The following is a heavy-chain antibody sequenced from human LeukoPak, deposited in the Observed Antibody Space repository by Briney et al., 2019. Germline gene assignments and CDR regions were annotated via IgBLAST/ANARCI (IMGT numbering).Heavy chain of an antibody. CDR3: AKDLYTSRYACCFDY. Sequence: GGSLRLSCVASGFTFSNYAMNWVRQAPGKGLEWVSGVSGGGSSTYYVDSVKGRFTISRDNSKNMLYLQMNSLRAEDTAVYYCAKDLYTSRYACCFDYWGQGTLVTVSS. V-gene: IGHV3-23*01. CDR2: VSGGGSST. J-gene: IGHJ4*02. D-gene: IGHD6-13*01. CDR1: GFTFSNYA.